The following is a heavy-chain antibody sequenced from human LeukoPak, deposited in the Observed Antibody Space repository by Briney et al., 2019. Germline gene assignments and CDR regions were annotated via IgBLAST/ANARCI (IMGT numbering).Heavy chain of an antibody. D-gene: IGHD6-19*01. J-gene: IGHJ4*02. CDR3: AKGGSDWDLPGY. V-gene: IGHV3-30*18. Sequence: GRSLRLSCAASGFTFSSYGMHWVRQAPGKGLEWVAFISYDGTNKYYADSVKGRFTISRDNSKNTLYLQMNSLRAEDTAVCYCAKGGSDWDLPGYWGQGALVTVSS. CDR2: ISYDGTNK. CDR1: GFTFSSYG.